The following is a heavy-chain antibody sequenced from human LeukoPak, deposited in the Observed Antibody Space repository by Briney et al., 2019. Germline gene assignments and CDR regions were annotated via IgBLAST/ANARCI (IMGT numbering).Heavy chain of an antibody. Sequence: GGSLRLSCAASGFTFSNYWMHWVHQAPGKGLVWVSRINTDGSSTNYADSVKGRFTISRDNAKNTLYLQMNSLRAEDTAVYYCAQGYSYAYNYWGQGTLVTVSS. D-gene: IGHD5-18*01. CDR1: GFTFSNYW. CDR2: INTDGSST. J-gene: IGHJ4*02. V-gene: IGHV3-74*01. CDR3: AQGYSYAYNY.